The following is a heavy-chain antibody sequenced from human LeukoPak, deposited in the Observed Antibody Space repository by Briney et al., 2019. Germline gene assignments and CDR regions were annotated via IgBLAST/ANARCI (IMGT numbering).Heavy chain of an antibody. V-gene: IGHV3-13*01. Sequence: PGGSLRLSCAASGFTFSSYDMHWVRQATGKGLEWVSAIGTAGDTYYPGSVKGRFTISRENAKNSLYLQMNSLRAGDTAAYYCARGDSGSSYDYWGQGTLVTVSS. CDR2: IGTAGDT. CDR3: ARGDSGSSYDY. D-gene: IGHD1-26*01. J-gene: IGHJ4*02. CDR1: GFTFSSYD.